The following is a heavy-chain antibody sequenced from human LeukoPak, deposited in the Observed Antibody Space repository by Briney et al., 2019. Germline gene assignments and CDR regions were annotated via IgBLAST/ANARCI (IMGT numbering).Heavy chain of an antibody. CDR1: GYTFTGNY. V-gene: IGHV1-2*02. Sequence: EASVKVSCKASGYTFTGNYMHWFRQAPGQGLEWMGWINPNSDVTHYPQKFQGRVTTTRDTSITTAYMELSGLRSDDTAVYYCARDMTRNAFDIWGQGTMVIVAS. CDR2: INPNSDVT. D-gene: IGHD4-11*01. CDR3: ARDMTRNAFDI. J-gene: IGHJ3*02.